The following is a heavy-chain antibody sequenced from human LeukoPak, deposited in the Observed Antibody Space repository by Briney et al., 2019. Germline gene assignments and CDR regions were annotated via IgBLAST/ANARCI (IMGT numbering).Heavy chain of an antibody. CDR3: AKDIVHYYGPNYMDV. J-gene: IGHJ6*03. CDR2: ISWNSGSI. D-gene: IGHD3-10*01. V-gene: IGHV3-9*01. CDR1: GYSFTTYW. Sequence: SLKISCETSGYSFTTYWIGWVRQTPGTGLEWVSGISWNSGSIGYADSVKGRFTISRDNAKNSLYLQMNSLRAEDTALYYCAKDIVHYYGPNYMDVWGKGTTVTVSS.